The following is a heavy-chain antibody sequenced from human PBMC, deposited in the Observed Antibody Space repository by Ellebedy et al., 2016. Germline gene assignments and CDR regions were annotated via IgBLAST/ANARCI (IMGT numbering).Heavy chain of an antibody. J-gene: IGHJ6*02. CDR2: IYYSGST. Sequence: SETLSLTCTVSGVSISSYYWSWIRQPPGKGLEWIGYIYYSGSTNYNPSLKSRVTISVDTSKNQFSLKLSSVTAADTAVYYCARVQGSDDYYYGMDVWGQGTTVTVSS. CDR1: GVSISSYY. V-gene: IGHV4-59*01. CDR3: ARVQGSDDYYYGMDV.